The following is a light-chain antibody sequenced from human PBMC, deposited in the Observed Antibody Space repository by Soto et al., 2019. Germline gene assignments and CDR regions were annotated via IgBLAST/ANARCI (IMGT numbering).Light chain of an antibody. CDR1: ISNIGAGYD. V-gene: IGLV1-40*01. CDR2: GNS. Sequence: QSVLTQPPSVSGASGHRVTISCTGSISNIGAGYDVHWYQQLPGTAPKLLIYGNSNRPSGVPDRFSGSKSGTSASLAITGLRAEDEADYYCQSYDSSLSGWVFGGGTKLTVL. J-gene: IGLJ3*02. CDR3: QSYDSSLSGWV.